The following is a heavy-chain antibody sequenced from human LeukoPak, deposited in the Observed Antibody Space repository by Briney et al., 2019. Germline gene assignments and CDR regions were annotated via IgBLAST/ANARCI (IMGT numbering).Heavy chain of an antibody. Sequence: EASVKVSCKASGYTFTGYYMHWVRQAPGKGLEWMGGFDPEDGETIYAQKFQGRVTMTEDTSTDTAYMELSSLRSEDTAVYYCATVGSGSYYGTYNWFDPWGQGTLVTVSS. CDR3: ATVGSGSYYGTYNWFDP. CDR1: GYTFTGYY. J-gene: IGHJ5*02. D-gene: IGHD1-26*01. V-gene: IGHV1-24*01. CDR2: FDPEDGET.